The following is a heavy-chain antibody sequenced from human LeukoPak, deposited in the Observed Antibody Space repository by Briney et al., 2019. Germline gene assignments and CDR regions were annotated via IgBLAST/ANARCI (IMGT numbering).Heavy chain of an antibody. D-gene: IGHD3-22*01. V-gene: IGHV3-23*01. Sequence: GGSLRLSCAVSGFTFSRYAMTWVRQAPGKGLEWVSVMSGSAGSTYYADSVKGRFTISRDNAKNSLYLQMNSLRAEDTALYYCASSRYDSSGYYGIIGYWGQGTLVTVSS. J-gene: IGHJ4*02. CDR3: ASSRYDSSGYYGIIGY. CDR1: GFTFSRYA. CDR2: MSGSAGST.